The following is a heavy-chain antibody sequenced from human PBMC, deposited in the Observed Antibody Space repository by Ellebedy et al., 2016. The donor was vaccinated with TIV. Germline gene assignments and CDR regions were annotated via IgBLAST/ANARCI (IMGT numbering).Heavy chain of an antibody. J-gene: IGHJ3*02. V-gene: IGHV3-64D*09. CDR1: GFTFSLYG. CDR3: VKGPTGTTFWGFVDI. CDR2: ISNNGGST. D-gene: IGHD1-1*01. Sequence: GGSLRLSCSASGFTFSLYGMHWVRQAPGKGLEYVSGISNNGGSTHYADSVKGRFTISRDNSKNTLDLQMSSLRAEDTAVYYCVKGPTGTTFWGFVDIWGQGTMVTVSS.